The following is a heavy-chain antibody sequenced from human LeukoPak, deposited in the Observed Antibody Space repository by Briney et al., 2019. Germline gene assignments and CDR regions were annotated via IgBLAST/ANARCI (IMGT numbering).Heavy chain of an antibody. V-gene: IGHV4-59*11. CDR1: GGSISCHY. CDR2: IYYTGST. D-gene: IGHD6-13*01. Sequence: SETLSLACSVSGGSISCHYWTWIRQPPGKGLEYIGYIYYTGSTNYNPSLESRVTISIDTSKNQFSLRMNSVTTSDTAVYYCARIGVYSNPFPLDSWGQGTLATVSS. J-gene: IGHJ5*01. CDR3: ARIGVYSNPFPLDS.